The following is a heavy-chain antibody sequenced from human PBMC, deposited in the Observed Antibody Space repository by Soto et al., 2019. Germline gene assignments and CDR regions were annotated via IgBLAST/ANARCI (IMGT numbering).Heavy chain of an antibody. J-gene: IGHJ5*02. CDR1: GGTFSSYA. CDR2: IIPIFGTA. V-gene: IGHV1-69*13. CDR3: ARGPRYCTNGVCYTQGWFDP. D-gene: IGHD2-8*01. Sequence: ASVKVSCKASGGTFSSYAISWVRQAPGQGLEWMGGIIPIFGTANYAQKFQGRVTITADESTSTAYMELSSLRSEDTAVYYCARGPRYCTNGVCYTQGWFDPWGQGTLVTVS.